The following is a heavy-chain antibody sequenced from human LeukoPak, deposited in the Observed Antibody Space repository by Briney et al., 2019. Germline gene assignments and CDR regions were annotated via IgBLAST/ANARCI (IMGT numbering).Heavy chain of an antibody. CDR1: GFTFSDYH. D-gene: IGHD3/OR15-3a*01. V-gene: IGHV3-66*03. CDR2: IRDSGEA. Sequence: GGSLRLSCAASGFTFSDYHMSWVRQAPGKGLEWVGLIRDSGEAFYADFARGRFAISRDESEYTLYLQMNSLRVEDTAVYFCARDRAANQDWVEFDPWGQGTPVIVSS. CDR3: ARDRAANQDWVEFDP. J-gene: IGHJ5*02.